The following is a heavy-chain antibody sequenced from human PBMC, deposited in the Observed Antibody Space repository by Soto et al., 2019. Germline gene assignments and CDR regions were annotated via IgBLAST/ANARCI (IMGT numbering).Heavy chain of an antibody. CDR3: APPVHIYDYYGMDV. CDR2: ISSSSSYI. V-gene: IGHV3-21*01. CDR1: GFTFSSYS. J-gene: IGHJ6*02. Sequence: EVQLVESGGGLVKPGGSLRLSCAASGFTFSSYSMNWVRQAPGKGLEWVSSISSSSSYIYYADSVKGRFTISRDNAKNTLYLQMNSLSVEDTAVYYCAPPVHIYDYYGMDVWGQGTTVTVSS.